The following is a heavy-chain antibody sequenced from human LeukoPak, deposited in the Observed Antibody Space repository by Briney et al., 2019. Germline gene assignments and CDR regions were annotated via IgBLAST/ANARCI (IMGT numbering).Heavy chain of an antibody. CDR1: GGSISSYY. CDR3: ARDGVATSDAFDI. D-gene: IGHD5-12*01. Sequence: SETLSLTCTVSGGSISSYYWSWIRQPPGKGLEWIGYIYYSGSTNYNYNPSLKSRVTISVDTSKSQFSLKLSSVTAADTAVYYCARDGVATSDAFDIWGQGTMVTVSS. CDR2: IYYSGSTNY. J-gene: IGHJ3*02. V-gene: IGHV4-59*01.